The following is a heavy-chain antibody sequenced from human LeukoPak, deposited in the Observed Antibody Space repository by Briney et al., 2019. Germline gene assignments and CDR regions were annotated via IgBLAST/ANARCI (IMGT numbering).Heavy chain of an antibody. CDR3: AGRLYDSGGYRFDH. J-gene: IGHJ4*02. Sequence: SETLSLTCTVSGGPIISYYWSWIRQSPGKGLEWIGYIYYSGNTIYNPSLKSRVTIALDTSKNQMSLKLSSVTAADTAVYFCAGRLYDSGGYRFDHWGQGILVTVSS. D-gene: IGHD3-22*01. CDR1: GGPIISYY. CDR2: IYYSGNT. V-gene: IGHV4-59*01.